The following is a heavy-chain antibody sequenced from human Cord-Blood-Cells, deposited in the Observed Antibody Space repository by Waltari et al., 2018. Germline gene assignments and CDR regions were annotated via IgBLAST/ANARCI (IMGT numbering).Heavy chain of an antibody. CDR2: ISGRCGRK. J-gene: IGHJ4*02. D-gene: IGHD3-10*01. CDR1: VFTFSSYA. Sequence: EVQPVESGGGLVQPGGSLRLSCAASVFTFSSYAMSWVRQAPGKGLEWVSAISGRCGRKYCADYVKGRFTISRDKSRNTLYLQMNSLRAEDTAVYYCAKVEGFGELFELDYWGQGTLVTVSS. V-gene: IGHV3-23*04. CDR3: AKVEGFGELFELDY.